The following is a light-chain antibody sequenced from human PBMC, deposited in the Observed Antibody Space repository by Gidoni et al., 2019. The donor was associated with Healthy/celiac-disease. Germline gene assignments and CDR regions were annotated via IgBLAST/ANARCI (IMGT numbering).Light chain of an antibody. V-gene: IGKV1-8*01. CDR1: QGISSY. Sequence: AIRLTQSPSSLSASTGDRVTITCRASQGISSYLAWYQQKPGKAPKLLIYAASTLQSGVPSRFSGSGSGTEFTLTISCLQSEDFATYSCQQYYSYPTLTFGGGTKVEIK. CDR3: QQYYSYPTLT. J-gene: IGKJ4*01. CDR2: AAS.